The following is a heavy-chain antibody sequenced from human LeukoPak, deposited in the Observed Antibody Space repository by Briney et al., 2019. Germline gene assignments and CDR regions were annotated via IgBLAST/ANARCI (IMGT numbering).Heavy chain of an antibody. D-gene: IGHD4-11*01. CDR2: ISAYNGNT. Sequence: ASVKVSCKASGYTFTSYGISWVRQAPGQGLEWMGWISAYNGNTNYAQKLQGRVTMTTDTPTSTAYMELRGLRSDDTAVYYCARVTTVTTRHFDYWGQGTLVTVSS. CDR3: ARVTTVTTRHFDY. CDR1: GYTFTSYG. V-gene: IGHV1-18*01. J-gene: IGHJ4*02.